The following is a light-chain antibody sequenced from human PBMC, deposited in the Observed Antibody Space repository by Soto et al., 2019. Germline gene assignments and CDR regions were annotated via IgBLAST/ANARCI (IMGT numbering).Light chain of an antibody. J-gene: IGLJ1*01. CDR1: SSDVGGYNY. Sequence: QSVLTQPPSASGSPGQSVTTSCTGTSSDVGGYNYVSWYQQHPGRAPKLMIYEVTKRPSGVPDRFSGSKSGNTASLTISGLQAEDEADYYCCSYAGSYTYVFGTGTKVTVL. V-gene: IGLV2-8*01. CDR3: CSYAGSYTYV. CDR2: EVT.